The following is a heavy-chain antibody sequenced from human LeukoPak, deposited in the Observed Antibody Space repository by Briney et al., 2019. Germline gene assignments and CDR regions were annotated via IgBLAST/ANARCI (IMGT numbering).Heavy chain of an antibody. CDR1: GGSIRNYY. Sequence: SETLSLTCTVSGGSIRNYYWSWIRQPPGKGLEWIGYIYYSGSTNYNPSLKSRVTISVDTSKNQFSLKLSSVTAADTAVYYCARVYYCSSYDYWYFDLWGRGTLVTVSS. CDR3: ARVYYCSSYDYWYFDL. CDR2: IYYSGST. J-gene: IGHJ2*01. V-gene: IGHV4-59*01. D-gene: IGHD6-13*01.